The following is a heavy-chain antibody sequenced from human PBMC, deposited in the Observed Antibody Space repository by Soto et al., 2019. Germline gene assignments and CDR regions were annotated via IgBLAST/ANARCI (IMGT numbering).Heavy chain of an antibody. V-gene: IGHV3-23*01. J-gene: IGHJ4*02. CDR2: ISGSGGST. Sequence: GGSLRLSCAASGFTFSSYAMSWVRQAPGKGLEWVSAISGSGGSTYYADSVKGRFTISRDNSKNTLYLQMNSLTAEDSAVYYCAKVLVYSYGYYFDYWGQGTLVTVSS. CDR1: GFTFSSYA. D-gene: IGHD5-18*01. CDR3: AKVLVYSYGYYFDY.